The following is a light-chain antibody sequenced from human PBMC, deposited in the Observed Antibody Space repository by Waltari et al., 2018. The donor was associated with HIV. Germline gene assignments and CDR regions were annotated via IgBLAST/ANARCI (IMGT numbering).Light chain of an antibody. CDR1: QNVWTW. CDR3: HQYRKYLGS. V-gene: IGKV1-5*03. J-gene: IGKJ1*01. Sequence: DTPMSQSPPPLPASVGDRINITCGASQNVWTWLAWYQQKPGEAPKLLIHKATDVEDGVPSRFSGSASGTEFTLTIDSLQPDDFATFYCHQYRKYLGSFGQGTKLEIK. CDR2: KAT.